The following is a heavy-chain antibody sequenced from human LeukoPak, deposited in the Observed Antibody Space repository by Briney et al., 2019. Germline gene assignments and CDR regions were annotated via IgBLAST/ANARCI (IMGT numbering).Heavy chain of an antibody. V-gene: IGHV4-59*01. CDR2: IYYSGST. CDR1: GVSISGYY. J-gene: IGHJ4*02. Sequence: PSETLSLTCTVSGVSISGYYWSWIRQPPGKGLEWIGYIYYSGSTNYNPSLKSRVTISVDTSKNQFSLKLSSVTAADTAVYYCARGVLRFLEWPANYFDYWGQGTLVTVSS. CDR3: ARGVLRFLEWPANYFDY. D-gene: IGHD3-3*01.